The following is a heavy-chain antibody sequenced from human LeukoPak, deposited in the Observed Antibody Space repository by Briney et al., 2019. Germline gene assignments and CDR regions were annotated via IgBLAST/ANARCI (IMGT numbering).Heavy chain of an antibody. V-gene: IGHV1-69*05. CDR1: GGTFSSYA. CDR2: IIPIFGTA. Sequence: GASVKASCKASGGTFSSYAISWVRQAPGQGLEWMGRIIPIFGTANYAQKFQGRVTITTDESTSTAYMELSSLRSEDTAVYYCARTINFDDLYYFDYWGQGTLVTVSS. D-gene: IGHD3-9*01. J-gene: IGHJ4*02. CDR3: ARTINFDDLYYFDY.